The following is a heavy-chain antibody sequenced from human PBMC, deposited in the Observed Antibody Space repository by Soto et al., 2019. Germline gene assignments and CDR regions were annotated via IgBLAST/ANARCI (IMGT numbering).Heavy chain of an antibody. Sequence: AASVKVSCKASGYTFTGYYMHWVRQAPGQGLEWMGWINPNSGGTNYAQKFQGWVTMTRDTSISTAYMELSRLRSDDTAVYYCARAAAIWFGELLYRNYYYYGMDVWGQGTTVTVSS. V-gene: IGHV1-2*04. D-gene: IGHD3-10*01. CDR1: GYTFTGYY. J-gene: IGHJ6*02. CDR2: INPNSGGT. CDR3: ARAAAIWFGELLYRNYYYYGMDV.